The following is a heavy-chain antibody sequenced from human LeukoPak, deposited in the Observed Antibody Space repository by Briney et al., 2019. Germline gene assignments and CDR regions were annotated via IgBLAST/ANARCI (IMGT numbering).Heavy chain of an antibody. CDR1: GFTFSYYT. J-gene: IGHJ4*02. D-gene: IGHD5-24*01. CDR3: AIGRRDGYNLVDSFDY. CDR2: ISSSSSYI. V-gene: IGHV3-21*01. Sequence: GGSLRLSCAASGFTFSYYTMNWVRQAPGKGLEWVSSISSSSSYIYYADSVKGRFTISRDNAKNSLYLQMNSLRAEDTAVYYCAIGRRDGYNLVDSFDYWGQGTLVTVSS.